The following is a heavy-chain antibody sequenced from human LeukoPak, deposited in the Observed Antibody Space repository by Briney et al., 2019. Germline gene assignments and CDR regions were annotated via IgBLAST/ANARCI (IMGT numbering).Heavy chain of an antibody. J-gene: IGHJ4*02. CDR2: ISAYSGDT. CDR1: GYTFTIYG. Sequence: ASVKVSCKASGYTFTIYGISWVRQAPGQGLEWMGWISAYSGDTNYAQKLQGRVTITGDTSISTAYMELSSLRSDDTAVYYCTRETGSYHGNDYWGQGTLVTVSS. CDR3: TRETGSYHGNDY. D-gene: IGHD1-26*01. V-gene: IGHV1-18*01.